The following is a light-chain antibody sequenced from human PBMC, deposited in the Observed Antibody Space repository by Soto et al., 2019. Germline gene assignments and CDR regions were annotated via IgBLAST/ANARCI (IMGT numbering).Light chain of an antibody. CDR3: QQYSNLWT. CDR2: GAS. J-gene: IGKJ1*01. CDR1: QTVSSSS. V-gene: IGKV3-20*01. Sequence: DSVLSQSLGTLSLTPGERATLSCRASQTVSSSSLAWYQQKPGQAPRLLIYGASSRATGVPDRFSGSGSGTDFTHSISRLEHQDFAVYYCQQYSNLWTFGQATKV.